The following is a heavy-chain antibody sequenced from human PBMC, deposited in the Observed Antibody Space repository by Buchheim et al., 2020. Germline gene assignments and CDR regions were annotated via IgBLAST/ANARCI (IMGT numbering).Heavy chain of an antibody. J-gene: IGHJ6*02. D-gene: IGHD3-22*01. CDR2: ITASGDST. V-gene: IGHV3-23*01. CDR3: VRDYYDRRVYQRWYNAMDV. Sequence: VQLLESGGDLVQPGGSLRLSCAASAFTFSSYAMSWVRQAPGKGLEWVSTITASGDSTSNADSVKGRFAVSRDNSKNTLYLQMSSLRAEDTAVYYCVRDYYDRRVYQRWYNAMDVWGQGTT. CDR1: AFTFSSYA.